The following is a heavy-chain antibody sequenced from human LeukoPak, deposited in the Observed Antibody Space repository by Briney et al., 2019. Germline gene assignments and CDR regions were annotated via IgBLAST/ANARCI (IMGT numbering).Heavy chain of an antibody. J-gene: IGHJ4*02. V-gene: IGHV3-33*06. Sequence: PGGSLRLSCAASGFTFSSYGMHWVRQAPGKGLEWVAVIWYDGSNKYYADSVKGRFTISRDNSKNTLYLQMNSLRAEDTAVYYCAKTGYSGYDLGEFDYWGQGTLVTVSS. D-gene: IGHD5-12*01. CDR3: AKTGYSGYDLGEFDY. CDR1: GFTFSSYG. CDR2: IWYDGSNK.